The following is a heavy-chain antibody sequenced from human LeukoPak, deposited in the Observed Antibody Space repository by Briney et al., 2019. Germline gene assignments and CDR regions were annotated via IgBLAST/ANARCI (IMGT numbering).Heavy chain of an antibody. CDR2: IYYSGST. CDR3: ARGRYDYVWGSYRAQFDP. V-gene: IGHV4-39*07. J-gene: IGHJ5*02. D-gene: IGHD3-16*02. Sequence: PSETLSLTCTVSGGSISSSSYYWGWIRQPPGKGLEWIGSIYYSGSTYYNPSLKSRVIVSLDKSKNQFSLKLSSVTAADTAIYYCARGRYDYVWGSYRAQFDPWGQGTLVTVSS. CDR1: GGSISSSSYY.